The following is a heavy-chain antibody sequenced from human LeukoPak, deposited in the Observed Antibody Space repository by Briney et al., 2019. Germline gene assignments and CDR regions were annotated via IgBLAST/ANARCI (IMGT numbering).Heavy chain of an antibody. V-gene: IGHV1-2*02. CDR2: INPNSGGT. D-gene: IGHD5-18*01. J-gene: IGHJ5*02. CDR3: ASAARTIQLWLNWFDP. Sequence: ASVKVSCKASGYTFTGYYMHWVRQAPGQGLEWMGWINPNSGGTNYAQKFQGRVTMTRDTSISTAYMELSRLRSDDTAVYYCASAARTIQLWLNWFDPWGQGTLVTVSS. CDR1: GYTFTGYY.